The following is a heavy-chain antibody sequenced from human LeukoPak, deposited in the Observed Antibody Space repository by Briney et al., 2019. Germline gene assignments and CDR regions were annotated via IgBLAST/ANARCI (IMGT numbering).Heavy chain of an antibody. Sequence: GASVKVSCKASGYTFTRYYIHWVRQAPGQGGEWMGWINPNSGGTNYAQKFQCRVPMPRDTSISTAYMELSRLRSDDTAVYYCARDRAYSSGLYFQHWGQGTLVTVSS. V-gene: IGHV1-2*02. J-gene: IGHJ1*01. CDR2: INPNSGGT. D-gene: IGHD6-19*01. CDR3: ARDRAYSSGLYFQH. CDR1: GYTFTRYY.